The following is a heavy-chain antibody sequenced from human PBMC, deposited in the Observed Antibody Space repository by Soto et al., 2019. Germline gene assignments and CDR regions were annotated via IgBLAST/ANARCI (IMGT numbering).Heavy chain of an antibody. CDR3: ARGDSTDCSNGVCSFFYNHDMDV. CDR2: INPKSGGT. V-gene: IGHV1-2*04. J-gene: IGHJ6*02. CDR1: GYSSTDYH. Sequence: ASVKVSCKASGYSSTDYHIHWVRQAPGQGLEWLGRINPKSGGTSTAQKFQGWVTMTTDTSISTASMELTRPTSGDTAIYYCARGDSTDCSNGVCSFFYNHDMDVWGQGTTVTVSS. D-gene: IGHD2-8*01.